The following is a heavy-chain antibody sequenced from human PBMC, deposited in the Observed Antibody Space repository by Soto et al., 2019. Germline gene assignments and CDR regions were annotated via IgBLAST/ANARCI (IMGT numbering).Heavy chain of an antibody. CDR3: VRDPFPGDYADIDY. V-gene: IGHV1-18*01. Sequence: ASVKVSCKASGYTFTSYGISWVRQAPGQGLEWMGWISAYNGNTNYAQKLQGRVTMTTDTSTSTAYMELRSLRSDDTAVYYCVRDPFPGDYADIDYWGQATLVTVSS. CDR2: ISAYNGNT. J-gene: IGHJ4*02. D-gene: IGHD4-17*01. CDR1: GYTFTSYG.